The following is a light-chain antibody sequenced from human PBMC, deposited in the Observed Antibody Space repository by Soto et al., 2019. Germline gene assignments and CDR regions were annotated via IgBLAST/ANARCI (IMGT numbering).Light chain of an antibody. CDR1: QSVNNNF. CDR3: QYYGNSRIT. J-gene: IGKJ5*01. V-gene: IGKV3-20*01. CDR2: AAS. Sequence: EIVLTQSPGTLSLSPGERVTLSCRASQSVNNNFLSWYQQKPGQAPRLLIYAASSGATGIPDRFSGSGSGTDFTLNINRLEPQDFVVYYCQYYGNSRITFGQGTRLEIK.